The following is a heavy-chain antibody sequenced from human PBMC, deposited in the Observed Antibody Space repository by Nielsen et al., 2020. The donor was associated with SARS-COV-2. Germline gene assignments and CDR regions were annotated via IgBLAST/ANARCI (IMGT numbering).Heavy chain of an antibody. CDR3: ARLRDDGYYFDTGPFDY. V-gene: IGHV3-74*01. CDR2: INPDGTSI. D-gene: IGHD2/OR15-2a*01. J-gene: IGHJ4*02. CDR1: GLTLSTFW. Sequence: GESLKISCTASGLTLSTFWMHWVRQVPGKGLVWVARINPDGTSISYGDSVKGRFTISRDNTKNTVYLQMNSLRAEDTAVYYCARLRDDGYYFDTGPFDYWGQGTPVNVSS.